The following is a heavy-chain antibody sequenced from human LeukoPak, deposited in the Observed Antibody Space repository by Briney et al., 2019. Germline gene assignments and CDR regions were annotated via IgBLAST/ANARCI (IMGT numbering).Heavy chain of an antibody. D-gene: IGHD3-10*01. CDR3: ARARPLITMVRGVHGSNWFDP. CDR1: GYTFTSYS. Sequence: ASVKVSCKTSGYTFTSYSISWVRQAPGQGLEWMGSISPYNGNTNYAQKLQGRVTMTTDTSTSTAYMELSRLRSDDTAVYYCARARPLITMVRGVHGSNWFDPWGQGTLVTVSS. V-gene: IGHV1-18*01. CDR2: ISPYNGNT. J-gene: IGHJ5*02.